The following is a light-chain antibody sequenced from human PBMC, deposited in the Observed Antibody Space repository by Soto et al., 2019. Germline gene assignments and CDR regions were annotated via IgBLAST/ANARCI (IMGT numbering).Light chain of an antibody. CDR1: QSVSRN. CDR2: GES. Sequence: EIMMTQSPATLSLSPGERSTLSCRASQSVSRNLAWYQQKPGHAPRLLIYGESTRATGIPARFSGSGSGTEFTLTISSLQSEDFPVYYCQQYNNWWTFGQGNKVDIK. CDR3: QQYNNWWT. V-gene: IGKV3-15*01. J-gene: IGKJ1*01.